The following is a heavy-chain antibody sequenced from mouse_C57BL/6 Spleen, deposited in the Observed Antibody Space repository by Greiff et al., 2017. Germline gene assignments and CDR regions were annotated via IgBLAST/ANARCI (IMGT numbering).Heavy chain of an antibody. CDR3: ARHEDRDYYFDY. Sequence: VMLVESGAELVKPGASVKLSCKASGYTFTEYTIHWVKQRSGQGLEWIGWFYPGSGSIKYNEKFKDKATLTADKSSSTVYMELSRLTSEDSAVYFCARHEDRDYYFDYWGQGTTLTVSS. CDR2: FYPGSGSI. CDR1: GYTFTEYT. V-gene: IGHV1-62-2*01. J-gene: IGHJ2*01.